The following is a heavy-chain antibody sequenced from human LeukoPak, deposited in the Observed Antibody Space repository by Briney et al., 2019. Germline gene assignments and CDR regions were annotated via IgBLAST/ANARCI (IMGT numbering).Heavy chain of an antibody. CDR3: ASDSSGYYYRGDY. J-gene: IGHJ4*02. CDR1: GFTFSSYG. D-gene: IGHD3-22*01. CDR2: IKQDGSEK. V-gene: IGHV3-7*01. Sequence: GGSLRLSCAASGFTFSSYGMHWVRQAPGKGLEWVANIKQDGSEKYYVDSVKGRFTISRDNAKNSLYLQMNSLRAEDTAVYYCASDSSGYYYRGDYWGQGTLVTVSS.